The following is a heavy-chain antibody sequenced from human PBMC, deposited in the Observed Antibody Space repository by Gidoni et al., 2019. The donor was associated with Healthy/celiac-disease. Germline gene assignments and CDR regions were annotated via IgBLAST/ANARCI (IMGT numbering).Heavy chain of an antibody. J-gene: IGHJ3*02. CDR1: GFTFSSYS. V-gene: IGHV3-21*01. D-gene: IGHD6-19*01. CDR2: ISSSSSYI. Sequence: EVQLVESGGGLVKPGGSLRLSCAASGFTFSSYSMNWVRQAPGKGLEWVSSISSSSSYIYYADSVKGRFTISRDNAKNSLYLQMNSLRAEDTAVYYCARDLSGWYSRYAFDIWGQGTMVTVSS. CDR3: ARDLSGWYSRYAFDI.